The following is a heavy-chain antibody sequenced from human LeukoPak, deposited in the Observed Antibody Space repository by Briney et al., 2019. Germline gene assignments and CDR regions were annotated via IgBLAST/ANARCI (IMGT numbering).Heavy chain of an antibody. V-gene: IGHV4-39*01. J-gene: IGHJ4*02. D-gene: IGHD3/OR15-3a*01. Sequence: PSETLSLTCTVSGASISSTTYYWGWLRQPPGKGREWLASIYYSGSTYYNPSLTSPVTISVYTSKNQFSLKLSSVTAADTAVYYCARQTGSGLFTLPGGQGTLVTVSS. CDR1: GASISSTTYY. CDR2: IYYSGST. CDR3: ARQTGSGLFTLP.